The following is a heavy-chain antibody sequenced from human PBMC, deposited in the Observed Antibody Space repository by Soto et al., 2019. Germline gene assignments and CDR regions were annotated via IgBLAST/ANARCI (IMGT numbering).Heavy chain of an antibody. D-gene: IGHD3-9*01. V-gene: IGHV4-30-4*01. CDR3: AGGTGNYGPYGMDV. Sequence: TLSLTCTVSGGSISSGDYYWSWIRQPPGKGLEWIGWIDHSGSTYYNPSLKSRVSMSIDTSKNQFSLYLSSVTAAATAVYYCAGGTGNYGPYGMDVCGQGTTVTASS. J-gene: IGHJ6*02. CDR1: GGSISSGDYY. CDR2: IDHSGST.